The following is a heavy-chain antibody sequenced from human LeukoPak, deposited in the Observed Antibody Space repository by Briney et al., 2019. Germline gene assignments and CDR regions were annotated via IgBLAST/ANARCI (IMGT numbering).Heavy chain of an antibody. D-gene: IGHD6-13*01. CDR1: GFTFSNHG. Sequence: GRSLRLSCAASGFTFSNHGMHWVRQAPGKGLEWVAVIWYDGSNQYYADSVKGRFTISRDNSKNTLYLQMNSLRAEDTAVYYCAKDRDIIAAELGDYWGQGTLVTVSS. CDR2: IWYDGSNQ. CDR3: AKDRDIIAAELGDY. V-gene: IGHV3-33*06. J-gene: IGHJ4*02.